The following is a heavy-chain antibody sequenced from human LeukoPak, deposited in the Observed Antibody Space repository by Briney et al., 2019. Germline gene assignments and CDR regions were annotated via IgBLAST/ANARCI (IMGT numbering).Heavy chain of an antibody. V-gene: IGHV3-21*01. J-gene: IGHJ3*02. CDR1: GFTFSSYS. CDR2: ISSSSSYI. Sequence: PGGFLRLSCAASGFTFSSYSMNWVRQAPGKGLEWVSSISSSSSYIYYADSVKGRFTISRDNAKNSLYLQMNSLRAEDTAVYYCARDIPSGDFWSGYYRPSGAFDIWGQGTMVTVSS. D-gene: IGHD3-3*01. CDR3: ARDIPSGDFWSGYYRPSGAFDI.